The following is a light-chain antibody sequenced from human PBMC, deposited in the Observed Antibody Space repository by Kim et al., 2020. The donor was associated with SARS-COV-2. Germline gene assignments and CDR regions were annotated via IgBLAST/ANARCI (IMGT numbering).Light chain of an antibody. V-gene: IGKV1-39*01. CDR1: QDVGRY. CDR3: QQSHNTPHT. CDR2: AAS. Sequence: DIQMTQSPTSLSASVGDRVTITCRASQDVGRYLNWYQQKPGKAPALLIYAASTLQSGVPSRFTASGSGTYFTLTITSLQLEDFATYPCQQSHNTPHTFGQGTKVDIK. J-gene: IGKJ2*01.